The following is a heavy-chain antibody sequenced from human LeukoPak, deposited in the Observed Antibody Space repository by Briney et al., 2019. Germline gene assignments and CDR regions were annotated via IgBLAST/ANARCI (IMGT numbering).Heavy chain of an antibody. D-gene: IGHD2-2*01. V-gene: IGHV3-21*01. J-gene: IGHJ4*02. CDR3: ARDPMAHCSSTSCYGDNFDY. Sequence: GGSLRLSRAASGFTFSSYSMNWVRQAPGKGLEWVSSISSSSGYIYYADSVKGRFTISRDNAKNSLYLQMNSLRAEDTAVYYCARDPMAHCSSTSCYGDNFDYWGQGTLVTVSS. CDR1: GFTFSSYS. CDR2: ISSSSGYI.